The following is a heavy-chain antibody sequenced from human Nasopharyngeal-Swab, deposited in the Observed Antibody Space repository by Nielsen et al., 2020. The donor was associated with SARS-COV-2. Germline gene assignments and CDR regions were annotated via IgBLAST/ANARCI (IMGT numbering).Heavy chain of an antibody. CDR1: GGSVSSGSYY. CDR3: ARGVGRRLDY. V-gene: IGHV4-61*01. J-gene: IGHJ4*02. CDR2: IYYSGST. D-gene: IGHD1-1*01. Sequence: SETLSLTCTVSGGSVSSGSYYWSWIRQPPGKGLEWIGYIYYSGSTYYNPSLKSRVTISVDTSKNQFSLKLSSVTAADTAVYYCARGVGRRLDYWGQGTLVTVSS.